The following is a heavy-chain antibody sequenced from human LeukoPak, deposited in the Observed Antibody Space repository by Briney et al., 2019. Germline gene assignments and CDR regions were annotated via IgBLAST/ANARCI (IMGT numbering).Heavy chain of an antibody. CDR3: ARDDRYYYDSSGYWGFDY. J-gene: IGHJ4*02. Sequence: TGGSLRLSCAASGFTFEGYGMSWVRQGPGKGLEWVSGINWNGGSTGYADSVKGRFTISRDNAKNSLYLQMNSLRAEDTAVYYCARDDRYYYDSSGYWGFDYWGQGTLVTVSS. CDR1: GFTFEGYG. D-gene: IGHD3-22*01. CDR2: INWNGGST. V-gene: IGHV3-20*04.